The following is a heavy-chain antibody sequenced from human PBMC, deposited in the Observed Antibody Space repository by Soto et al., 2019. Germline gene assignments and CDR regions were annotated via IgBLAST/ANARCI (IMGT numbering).Heavy chain of an antibody. CDR2: IYHSGST. J-gene: IGHJ4*02. V-gene: IGHV4-38-2*01. CDR3: ARYYYDSSGYYPKYYFDY. D-gene: IGHD3-22*01. Sequence: SETLSLTCAVSGYSISSGYYWGWIRQPPGKGLEWIGSIYHSGSTYYNPSLKSRVTISVDTSKNQFSLKLSSVTAADTAVYYCARYYYDSSGYYPKYYFDYWGQGTLVTVS. CDR1: GYSISSGYY.